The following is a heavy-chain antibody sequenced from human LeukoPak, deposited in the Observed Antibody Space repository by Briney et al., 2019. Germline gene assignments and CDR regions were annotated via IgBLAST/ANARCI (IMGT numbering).Heavy chain of an antibody. J-gene: IGHJ4*02. CDR1: SFTFNNAW. Sequence: GGSLRLSCAASSFTFNNAWMSWVRQAPGKGLEWIGRIKTKTDGETTDYAAPVKGRFTISRDDSKDTLYLQMNSLKTEDTGVYYCTTEFVMIRGDPYYFDYWGQGTLVTVSS. V-gene: IGHV3-15*01. CDR2: IKTKTDGETT. D-gene: IGHD3-10*01. CDR3: TTEFVMIRGDPYYFDY.